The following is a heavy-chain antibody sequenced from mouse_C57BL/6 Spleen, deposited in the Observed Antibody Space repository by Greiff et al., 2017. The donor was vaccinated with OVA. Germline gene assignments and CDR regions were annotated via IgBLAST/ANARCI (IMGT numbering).Heavy chain of an antibody. CDR1: GYTFTSYW. CDR2: IDPSDSET. CDR3: ARYPDYYGSSRYWYFDV. J-gene: IGHJ1*03. D-gene: IGHD1-1*01. Sequence: QVQLKQPGAELVRPGSSVKLSCKASGYTFTSYWMHWVKQRPIQGLEWIGNIDPSDSETHYNQKFKDKATLTVDKSSSTAYMQLSSLTSEDSAVYYCARYPDYYGSSRYWYFDVWGTGTTVTVSS. V-gene: IGHV1-52*01.